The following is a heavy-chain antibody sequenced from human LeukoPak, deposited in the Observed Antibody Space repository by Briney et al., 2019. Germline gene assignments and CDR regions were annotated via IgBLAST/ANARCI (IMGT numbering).Heavy chain of an antibody. Sequence: GGSLRLSCAASGFTFSSYSMNWVRQAPGKGLEWVSSISSSSSYIYYADSVKGRFTISRDNAKNSLYLQMNSLRAEDTAVYYCASSLGDSSYYFDYWGQGTLVTASS. CDR1: GFTFSSYS. CDR2: ISSSSSYI. CDR3: ASSLGDSSYYFDY. V-gene: IGHV3-21*01. J-gene: IGHJ4*02. D-gene: IGHD6-13*01.